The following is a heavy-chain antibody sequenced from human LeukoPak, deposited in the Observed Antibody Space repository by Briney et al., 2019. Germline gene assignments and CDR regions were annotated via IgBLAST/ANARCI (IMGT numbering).Heavy chain of an antibody. Sequence: PGGSLRLSCAASGFTFNTYWMSWVRQAPGKGLEWVANIKEDGSEKYYVDSVKGRFTISRDNAKDSLYLQMNSLRAEDTAVYYCAREGWRAALNYWGQGTLVTVSS. J-gene: IGHJ4*02. CDR3: AREGWRAALNY. V-gene: IGHV3-7*01. CDR2: IKEDGSEK. CDR1: GFTFNTYW. D-gene: IGHD5-24*01.